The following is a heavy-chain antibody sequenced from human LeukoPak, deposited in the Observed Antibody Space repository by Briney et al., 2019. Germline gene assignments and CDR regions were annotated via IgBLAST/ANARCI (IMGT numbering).Heavy chain of an antibody. D-gene: IGHD4-17*01. CDR2: ISSNSSYI. CDR1: GFTFSSYS. Sequence: GGSLRLSCAASGFTFSSYSMNWVRQAPGKGLEWVSSISSNSSYIYYADSVKGRFTISRDNAKNSLYLQMNSLRAEDTAVYYCARDSPYGDFFDYWGQGTLVTVSS. J-gene: IGHJ4*02. CDR3: ARDSPYGDFFDY. V-gene: IGHV3-21*01.